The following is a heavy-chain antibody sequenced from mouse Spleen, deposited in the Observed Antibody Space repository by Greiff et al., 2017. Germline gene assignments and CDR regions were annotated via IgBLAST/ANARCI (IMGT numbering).Heavy chain of an antibody. D-gene: IGHD4-1*01. J-gene: IGHJ1*01. Sequence: EVQLQESGPGLVKPSQSLSLTCSVTGYSITSGYYWNWIRQFPGNKLEWMGYISYDGSNNYNPSLKNRISITRDTSKNQFFLKLNSVTTEDTATYYCARPELGRGYFDVWGAGTTVTVSS. CDR3: ARPELGRGYFDV. CDR2: ISYDGSN. CDR1: GYSITSGYY. V-gene: IGHV3-6*01.